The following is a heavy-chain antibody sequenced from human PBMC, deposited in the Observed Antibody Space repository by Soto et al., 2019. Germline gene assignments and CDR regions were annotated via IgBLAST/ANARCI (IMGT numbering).Heavy chain of an antibody. CDR2: ISAYNGNT. D-gene: IGHD6-13*01. CDR3: ASSAEAGTGYYYYYMAV. CDR1: GGTFSSYA. V-gene: IGHV1-18*01. Sequence: ASVKVSCKASGGTFSSYAISWVRQAPGQGLEWMGWISAYNGNTNYAQKLQGRVTMTTDTSTSTAYMELRSLRSDDTAVYYCASSAEAGTGYYYYYMAVGGKGTTVTVSS. J-gene: IGHJ6*03.